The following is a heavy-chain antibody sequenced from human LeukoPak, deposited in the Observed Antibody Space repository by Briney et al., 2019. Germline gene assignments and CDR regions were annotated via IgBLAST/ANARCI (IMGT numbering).Heavy chain of an antibody. Sequence: TPSQTLSLTCTVSGGSISSGDYYWSWLRQPPGKGLEWIGYIYYSGSTYYNPSLKTRVTKSVDTSKNQFSLKLSSVTAADTAVYYCARENNLTGYSQFDYWGQGTLVTVSS. V-gene: IGHV4-30-4*01. CDR2: IYYSGST. J-gene: IGHJ4*02. CDR1: GGSISSGDYY. D-gene: IGHD3-9*01. CDR3: ARENNLTGYSQFDY.